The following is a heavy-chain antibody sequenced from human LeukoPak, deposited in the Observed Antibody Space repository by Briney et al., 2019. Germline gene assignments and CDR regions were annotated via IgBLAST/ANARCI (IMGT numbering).Heavy chain of an antibody. CDR3: ARSVDIVVVVAATYYFDY. Sequence: ASVKVSCKASGYTFTSYGISWVRQAPGQGLEWMGWISAYNGNTNYAQKLQGRVTMTTDTSTSTAYMELRSLRSDDTAVYYCARSVDIVVVVAATYYFDYWGQGTLVTVSS. J-gene: IGHJ4*02. CDR1: GYTFTSYG. V-gene: IGHV1-18*01. D-gene: IGHD2-15*01. CDR2: ISAYNGNT.